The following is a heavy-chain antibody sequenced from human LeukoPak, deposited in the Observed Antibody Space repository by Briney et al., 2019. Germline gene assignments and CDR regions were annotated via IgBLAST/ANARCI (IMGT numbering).Heavy chain of an antibody. D-gene: IGHD1-26*01. J-gene: IGHJ4*02. V-gene: IGHV3-23*01. Sequence: GGSLRLSCAASGFTFSSYAMSRVRQAPGKGLEWVSAISGSGGSTYYADSVKGRFTISRDNSKNTLYLQMNSLRAEDTAVYYCAKKRWELLQSPLAYWGQGTLVTVSS. CDR2: ISGSGGST. CDR3: AKKRWELLQSPLAY. CDR1: GFTFSSYA.